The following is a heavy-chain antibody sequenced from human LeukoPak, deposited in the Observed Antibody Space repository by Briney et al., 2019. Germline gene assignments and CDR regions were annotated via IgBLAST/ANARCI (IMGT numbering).Heavy chain of an antibody. CDR1: ELTFSNYA. CDR3: AKLYGSGSM. V-gene: IGHV3-23*01. J-gene: IGHJ4*02. Sequence: GSLRLSCAASELTFSNYAMSWVGQAPGTELEWVSGISGSGGSLYYADSVKGRFTISKDSSNNTLYLQMRSLRAEDTAIYYCAKLYGSGSMWGQGTLVTVSS. CDR2: ISGSGGSL. D-gene: IGHD3-10*01.